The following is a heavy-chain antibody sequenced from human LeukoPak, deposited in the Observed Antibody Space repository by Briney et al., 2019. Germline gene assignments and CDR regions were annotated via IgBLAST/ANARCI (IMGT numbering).Heavy chain of an antibody. D-gene: IGHD3-22*01. CDR1: GFTFGNYA. J-gene: IGHJ4*02. Sequence: PGGSLRLSCTASGFTFGNYALSWFRQAPGKGLEWVAFIRSKTYRGTTEYAASVKGRFTISRDDSKSIAYLQMNSLKSEGTAVYYCARANSFDSSGYYCDYWGQGTLVTVSS. CDR3: ARANSFDSSGYYCDY. CDR2: IRSKTYRGTT. V-gene: IGHV3-49*03.